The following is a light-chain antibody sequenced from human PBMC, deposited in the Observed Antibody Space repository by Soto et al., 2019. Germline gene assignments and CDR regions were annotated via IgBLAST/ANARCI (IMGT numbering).Light chain of an antibody. CDR1: SSDVGGSNF. V-gene: IGLV2-11*01. CDR2: DVS. J-gene: IGLJ1*01. CDR3: CSYAGSYTFV. Sequence: ALTQPRSVSGSPGQSVTISCTGTSSDVGGSNFVSWYQQHPGKAPRLLIYDVSERPSGVPDRFSGSKSGNTASLTISGLRAEDEADYYCCSYAGSYTFVFGTGTKVTVL.